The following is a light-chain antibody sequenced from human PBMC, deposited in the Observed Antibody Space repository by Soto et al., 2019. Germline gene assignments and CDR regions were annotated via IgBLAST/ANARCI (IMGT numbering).Light chain of an antibody. CDR1: QSVNRGY. CDR3: QQYGSSMYT. Sequence: EIVLTQSPGTLSLSPGKRATVSCRASQSVNRGYLAWYQQRPGQAPRLLIYGASNRAAGIPDRFSGSGSGTDFTLTISRLEPEDFVMYYCQQYGSSMYTFGQGTNLEIK. V-gene: IGKV3-20*01. J-gene: IGKJ2*01. CDR2: GAS.